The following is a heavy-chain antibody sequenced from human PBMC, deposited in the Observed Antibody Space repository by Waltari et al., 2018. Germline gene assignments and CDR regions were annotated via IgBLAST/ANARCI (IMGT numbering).Heavy chain of an antibody. CDR1: GVPFSSSW. D-gene: IGHD6-13*01. J-gene: IGHJ4*02. V-gene: IGHV3-7*01. CDR3: AIGGVETSWYWRY. Sequence: EVQVVESGGGLVQPGGSLRLCCSASGVPFSSSWMTWVRQAPGKGLEWVANIKTDGSETYYVDSVKGRFTISRDNTKNSLYLQMSSLRAEDTAVYYCAIGGVETSWYWRYWGQGTLVTVSS. CDR2: IKTDGSET.